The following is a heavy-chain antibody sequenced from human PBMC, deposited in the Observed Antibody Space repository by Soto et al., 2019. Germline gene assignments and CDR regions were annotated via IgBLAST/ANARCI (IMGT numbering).Heavy chain of an antibody. Sequence: GGFLRLSCAASGFTFSNYWMHWVRQAPGRGLVWVSRINSDGSGTSYADSVKGRLTISRDNAKNTVYLQMNSLRVEDTAVYYCARDQVYYDSSGYYQDYGMDVWGQGTTVTVSS. V-gene: IGHV3-74*01. D-gene: IGHD3-22*01. CDR1: GFTFSNYW. CDR2: INSDGSGT. J-gene: IGHJ6*02. CDR3: ARDQVYYDSSGYYQDYGMDV.